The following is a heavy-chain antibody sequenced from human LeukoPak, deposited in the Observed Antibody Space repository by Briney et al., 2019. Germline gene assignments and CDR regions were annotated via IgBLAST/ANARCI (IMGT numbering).Heavy chain of an antibody. J-gene: IGHJ6*02. D-gene: IGHD4-17*01. CDR2: TYYSSKWYN. CDR3: ARSGDSLLGMDV. Sequence: PWQTLSLTCAISGDSVSSNSAAWNWIRQSPSRGLEWLGSTYYSSKWYNDYAVSVKSRITINPDTSKNQFSLQLNSVTPEDTAVYYCARSGDSLLGMDVWGQGTTVTVSS. CDR1: GDSVSSNSAA. V-gene: IGHV6-1*01.